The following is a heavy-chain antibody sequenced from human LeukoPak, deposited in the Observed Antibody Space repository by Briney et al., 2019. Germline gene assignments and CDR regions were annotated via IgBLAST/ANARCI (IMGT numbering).Heavy chain of an antibody. CDR1: GFTFSSAW. CDR3: TIDGMTGTTYYDYYMDV. V-gene: IGHV3-15*01. D-gene: IGHD1-7*01. Sequence: PGGSLRLSCAASGFTFSSAWMSWVRQAPGKGLEWVGRIKSKTDGGTTDYAAPVKSRFTISRDDSKNTLYLQMNSLKTEDTAVYYCTIDGMTGTTYYDYYMDVWGKGTTVTVSS. CDR2: IKSKTDGGTT. J-gene: IGHJ6*03.